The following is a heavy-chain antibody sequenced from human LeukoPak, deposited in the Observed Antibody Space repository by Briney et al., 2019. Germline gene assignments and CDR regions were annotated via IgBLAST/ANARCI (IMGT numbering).Heavy chain of an antibody. CDR3: ARVAVVPTYGMDV. J-gene: IGHJ6*02. Sequence: GASVTVSCKASGYTFTGYYMHWVRQAPGQGLEWMGWINPNSGGTNYAQKFQGRVTMTRDTSISTAYMELSRLRSDDTAVYYCARVAVVPTYGMDVWGQGTTVTVSS. V-gene: IGHV1-2*02. D-gene: IGHD2-2*01. CDR2: INPNSGGT. CDR1: GYTFTGYY.